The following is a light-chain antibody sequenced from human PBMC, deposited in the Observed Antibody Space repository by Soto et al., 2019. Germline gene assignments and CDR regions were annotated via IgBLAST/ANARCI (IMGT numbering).Light chain of an antibody. J-gene: IGKJ4*01. Sequence: EIVMTQSPATLSVSPGETATHSCRASQSVSSNLAWYQQKRGQAPRLLIYAASTRATGIPARFSGSGSGTEFTLTISSLQSEDFAVYYCQQYNNWPPLTFGGGTKVDIK. CDR3: QQYNNWPPLT. V-gene: IGKV3D-15*01. CDR1: QSVSSN. CDR2: AAS.